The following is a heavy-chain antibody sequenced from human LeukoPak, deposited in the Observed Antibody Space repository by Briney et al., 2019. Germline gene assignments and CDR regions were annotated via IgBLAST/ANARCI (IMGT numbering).Heavy chain of an antibody. CDR1: GFTVSSNY. Sequence: GGSLRLSCAASGFTVSSNYMSWVRQAPGKGLEWVSVISGSGTNTYYADSVKGRFTISRDNSKNTLYLQMNSLRAEDTAVYYCAKAPLPIIATNWFDPWGQGTLVTVSS. D-gene: IGHD3-10*01. J-gene: IGHJ5*02. V-gene: IGHV3-23*01. CDR3: AKAPLPIIATNWFDP. CDR2: ISGSGTNT.